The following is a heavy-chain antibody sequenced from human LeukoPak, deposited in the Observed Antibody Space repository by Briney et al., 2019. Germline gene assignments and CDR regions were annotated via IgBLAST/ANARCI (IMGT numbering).Heavy chain of an antibody. V-gene: IGHV4-39*01. CDR3: ARILECSGGSCYSGYYYYYMDV. J-gene: IGHJ6*03. CDR2: IYYSGST. D-gene: IGHD2-15*01. Sequence: SETLSLTCSVSGGSISSSSYYWGWLRQPPGKGLEWIGSIYYSGSTYYNPSLKSRVTISVDTSKNQFSLKLSSVTAADTAVYYCARILECSGGSCYSGYYYYYMDVWGKGTTVTVSS. CDR1: GGSISSSSYY.